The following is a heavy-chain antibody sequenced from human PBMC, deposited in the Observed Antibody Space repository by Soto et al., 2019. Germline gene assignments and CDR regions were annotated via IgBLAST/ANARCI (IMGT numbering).Heavy chain of an antibody. CDR3: ARGPTGVDV. D-gene: IGHD4-17*01. V-gene: IGHV3-33*01. CDR1: GFTFSSYG. Sequence: QVQLVESGGGVVQPGRSLRLSCAASGFTFSSYGMEWVRQAPGKGLEWVAVIWYDGSNKYYADSVKGRFTISRDNSKNTLYLQMNSLRAEDTAVYYCARGPTGVDVWGQGTTVTGSS. CDR2: IWYDGSNK. J-gene: IGHJ6*02.